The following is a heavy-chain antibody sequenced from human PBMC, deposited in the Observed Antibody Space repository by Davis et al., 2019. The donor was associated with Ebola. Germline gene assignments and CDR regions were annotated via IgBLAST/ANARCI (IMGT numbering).Heavy chain of an antibody. CDR1: GYTFTGYY. V-gene: IGHV1-2*06. CDR2: INPNSGGP. CDR3: ARGDTGDVLRYFDWSNEDGMDV. D-gene: IGHD3-9*01. J-gene: IGHJ6*04. Sequence: AASVQVSCKASGYTFTGYYMHWVRQAPGQGLEWMGRINPNSGGPNYAQKFQGKVTMTRDTSISTAYMELSRLRSDDTAVYYCARGDTGDVLRYFDWSNEDGMDVWGKGTTVTVSS.